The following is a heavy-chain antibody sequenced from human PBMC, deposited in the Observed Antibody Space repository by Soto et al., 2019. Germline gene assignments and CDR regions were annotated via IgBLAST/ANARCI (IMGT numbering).Heavy chain of an antibody. CDR2: INAYTDDP. D-gene: IGHD2-2*01. CDR3: ARVIPGAEAWFDA. V-gene: IGHV1-18*01. Sequence: EASVKVSCKASGNTFTNFGVTWVRQAPGQGLEWMGWINAYTDDPNYAQKFQGRVTMTIDTSTSTAYLDLRSLTSDDTAVYYCARVIPGAEAWFDAWGQGTLVTVSS. CDR1: GNTFTNFG. J-gene: IGHJ5*02.